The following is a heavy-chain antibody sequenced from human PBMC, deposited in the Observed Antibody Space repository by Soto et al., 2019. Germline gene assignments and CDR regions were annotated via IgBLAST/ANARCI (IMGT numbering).Heavy chain of an antibody. Sequence: SETLSLTCAVYGGSFIGYYWSWIRQPPGKGLEWIGEINHSGSTNYNPSLKSRVTISVDTSKNQFSLKLSSVTAADTAVYYCARGVRFLSWYYYYGMDVWGQGTTVTVSS. CDR3: ARGVRFLSWYYYYGMDV. D-gene: IGHD3-3*01. V-gene: IGHV4-34*01. CDR1: GGSFIGYY. CDR2: INHSGST. J-gene: IGHJ6*02.